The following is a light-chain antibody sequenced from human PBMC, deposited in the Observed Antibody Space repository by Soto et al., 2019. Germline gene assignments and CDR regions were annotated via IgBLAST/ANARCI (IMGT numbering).Light chain of an antibody. J-gene: IGKJ1*01. V-gene: IGKV4-1*01. CDR2: WAS. CDR3: QQYFSAPWT. Sequence: DILMSQSPDSLPVSLGERATINCKSSQNLLLRSNNKTYLAWYQQKPGQPPKLLIYWASSRESGVPDRFNARGSGTEFTLTISSLQAEDVAIYWCQQYFSAPWTFGQGTKVEIK. CDR1: QNLLLRSNNKTY.